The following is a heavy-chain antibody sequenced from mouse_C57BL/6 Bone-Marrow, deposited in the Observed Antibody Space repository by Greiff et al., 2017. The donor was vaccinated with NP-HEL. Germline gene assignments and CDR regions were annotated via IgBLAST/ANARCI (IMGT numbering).Heavy chain of an antibody. CDR3: AIFDGYYGFAY. Sequence: VQLQQPGAELVKPGASVKVSCKASDYTFTSYWMHWVKQRPGQGLEWIGRIHPSDSDTNYNQKFKGKATLTVDKSSSTAYMQLSSLTSEDSAVYYCAIFDGYYGFAYWGQGTLVTVSA. CDR1: DYTFTSYW. V-gene: IGHV1-74*01. CDR2: IHPSDSDT. J-gene: IGHJ3*01. D-gene: IGHD2-3*01.